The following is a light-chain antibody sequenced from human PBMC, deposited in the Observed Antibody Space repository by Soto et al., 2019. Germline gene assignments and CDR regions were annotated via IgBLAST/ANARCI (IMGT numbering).Light chain of an antibody. V-gene: IGLV2-14*01. Sequence: QPVLAQPASVSGSPGQSITISCTGTSNDIGAYNSVSWYQQHPGQVPQLMIYEVSNRPSGVSSRFSGSKSGNTASLTISGLQAEDETDYYCSSYTSTGAWVFGGGTKLTVL. CDR1: SNDIGAYNS. J-gene: IGLJ3*02. CDR2: EVS. CDR3: SSYTSTGAWV.